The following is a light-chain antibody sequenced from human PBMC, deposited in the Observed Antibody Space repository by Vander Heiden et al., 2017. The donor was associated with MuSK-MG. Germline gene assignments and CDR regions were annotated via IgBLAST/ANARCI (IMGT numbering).Light chain of an antibody. J-gene: IGLJ2*01. CDR3: TSFSVTTVLV. Sequence: QSALTQSASVSGSPGQSITISCTGTSSDVGGYNFVPWSKKPPGRAPQLLISDVATRPSWVSIRFSGSKSGDTVSLTISGLQADDASDYSCTSFSVTTVLVFGGGTKVTVL. CDR1: SSDVGGYNF. V-gene: IGLV2-14*03. CDR2: DVA.